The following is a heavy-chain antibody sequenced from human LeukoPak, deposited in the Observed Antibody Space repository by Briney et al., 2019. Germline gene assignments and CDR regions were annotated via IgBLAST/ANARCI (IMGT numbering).Heavy chain of an antibody. D-gene: IGHD3-10*01. CDR3: ARDHHDYGSGSYCC. CDR2: INHSGST. J-gene: IGHJ4*02. Sequence: SETLSLTCAVYGGSFSGYYWSWIRQPPGKGLEWIGEINHSGSTNYNPSLKSRVTISVDKSKNQFSLKLSSVTAADTAVYYCARDHHDYGSGSYCCWGQGTLVTVSS. V-gene: IGHV4-34*01. CDR1: GGSFSGYY.